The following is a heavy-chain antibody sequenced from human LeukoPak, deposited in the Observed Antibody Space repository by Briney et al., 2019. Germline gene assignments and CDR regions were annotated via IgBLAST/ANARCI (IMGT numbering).Heavy chain of an antibody. Sequence: NPSQTLSLTCTVSGGSISSGDYYWSWIRQPPGKGLEWIGYIYYSGSTYYNPSLKGRVTISVDTSKNQFSLKLSSVTAADTAVYYCARDLLNEGNHLDYWGQGTLVTVSS. CDR3: ARDLLNEGNHLDY. D-gene: IGHD4-23*01. CDR1: GGSISSGDYY. V-gene: IGHV4-30-4*01. J-gene: IGHJ4*02. CDR2: IYYSGST.